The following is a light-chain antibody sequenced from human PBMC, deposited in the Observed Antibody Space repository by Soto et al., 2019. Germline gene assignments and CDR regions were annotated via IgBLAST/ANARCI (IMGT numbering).Light chain of an antibody. V-gene: IGKV3-11*01. CDR2: WAS. Sequence: EIVLTQSPATLSLSPGERATLSCRASQSVSSYLAWYQQKPGQPPKLLIYWASTRESGVPDRFSGSGSGTDFTLTISSLQDEDVAVYYCQQYYDVPQNFGQGTKVEIK. CDR1: QSVSSY. J-gene: IGKJ1*01. CDR3: QQYYDVPQN.